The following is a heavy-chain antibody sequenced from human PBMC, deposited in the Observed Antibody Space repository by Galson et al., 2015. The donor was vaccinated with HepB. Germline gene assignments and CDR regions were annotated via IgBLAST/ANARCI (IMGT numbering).Heavy chain of an antibody. CDR2: IRYDGSNK. V-gene: IGHV3-30*02. Sequence: SLRLSCAASGFTFSNYGMHWVRQAPGKGLEWVAFIRYDGSNKYYADSVKGRFTVSRDNSKNTLYLQMHSLRAEDTAVYYCAKEGHNSGWYDYFHFDYWGQGTLVTVSS. D-gene: IGHD6-19*01. CDR3: AKEGHNSGWYDYFHFDY. J-gene: IGHJ4*02. CDR1: GFTFSNYG.